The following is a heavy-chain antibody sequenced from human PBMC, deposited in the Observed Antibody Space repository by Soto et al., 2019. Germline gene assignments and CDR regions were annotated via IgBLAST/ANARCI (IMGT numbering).Heavy chain of an antibody. Sequence: EVQVVESGGGLVQPGGSLRLSCAASGFTFTSYWMTWVRQAPGRGLEWVANINNAGSEKYYVDSVKGRFTISRDNAKSSLYLKMNSLRADDTAVYYCVREIASRLWGKGTTVIVSS. V-gene: IGHV3-7*01. J-gene: IGHJ6*04. CDR1: GFTFTSYW. CDR3: VREIASRL. CDR2: INNAGSEK. D-gene: IGHD2-21*01.